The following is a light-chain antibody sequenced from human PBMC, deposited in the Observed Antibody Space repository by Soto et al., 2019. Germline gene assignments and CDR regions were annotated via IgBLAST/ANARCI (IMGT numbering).Light chain of an antibody. CDR3: QQRSDWPLT. CDR2: DAS. J-gene: IGKJ4*01. Sequence: EIVLTQSPATLSLSPGERDTLSCRASQSVSSYLAWYQQKPGQAPRLLIYDASDRATAIPARFSGSGSGTDFTLTISSLEPEDFAVYYCQQRSDWPLTFGGGTKVDIK. CDR1: QSVSSY. V-gene: IGKV3-11*01.